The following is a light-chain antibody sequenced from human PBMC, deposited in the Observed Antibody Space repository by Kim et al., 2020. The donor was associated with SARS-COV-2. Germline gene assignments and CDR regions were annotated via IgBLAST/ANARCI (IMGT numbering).Light chain of an antibody. V-gene: IGLV3-1*01. CDR3: QAWDSSTHNYV. CDR2: QDN. Sequence: PGQTASSTCSGYKVGDKYVTWYQQRPGKSPVVVIYQDNQRPSGIPERFSGSNSGNTATLTISGTQAMDEAYYYCQAWDSSTHNYVFGAGTKVTVL. J-gene: IGLJ1*01. CDR1: KVGDKY.